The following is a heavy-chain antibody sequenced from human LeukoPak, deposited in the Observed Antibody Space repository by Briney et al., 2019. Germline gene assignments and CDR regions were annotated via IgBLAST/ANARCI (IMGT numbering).Heavy chain of an antibody. V-gene: IGHV3-21*01. CDR2: INQISSHI. CDR3: ARDATQYLRYGYFDY. Sequence: GGSLRLSCAASGFTFSSSAMNWVRQAPGKGLEWVSSINQISSHIYYAESVRGRFSISRDNAKNSVYLQMNSLRAEDTAIYYCARDATQYLRYGYFDYWGPGILVTVSS. D-gene: IGHD3-9*01. J-gene: IGHJ4*02. CDR1: GFTFSSSA.